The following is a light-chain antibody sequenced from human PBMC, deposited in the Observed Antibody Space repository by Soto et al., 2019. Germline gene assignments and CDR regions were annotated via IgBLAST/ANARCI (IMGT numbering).Light chain of an antibody. CDR2: DNN. CDR1: SYNIGNNY. Sequence: QSVLTHPQSVSAAPGQKVTISCSGSSYNIGNNYVSWYQQLPGTAPKLLIYDNNKRPSGIPDRFSGSKSGTSATLGITGLQTGDEADYYCGTWDSSLSAYVFGTGTKV. V-gene: IGLV1-51*01. CDR3: GTWDSSLSAYV. J-gene: IGLJ1*01.